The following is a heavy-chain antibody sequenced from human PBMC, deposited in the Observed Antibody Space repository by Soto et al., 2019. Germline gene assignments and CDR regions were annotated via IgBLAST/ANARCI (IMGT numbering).Heavy chain of an antibody. Sequence: PSETLSLTCTLSGASITSTSYFWAWIRRPPGKGLEWVGSIYYSGRTYYNPSLRSRVTISVDRSKNQFSLTMSSVTAADTAVYYCAKNLPRTGRFDYWGRGTSVTSPQ. CDR1: GASITSTSYF. J-gene: IGHJ4*02. V-gene: IGHV4-39*01. CDR2: IYYSGRT. CDR3: AKNLPRTGRFDY.